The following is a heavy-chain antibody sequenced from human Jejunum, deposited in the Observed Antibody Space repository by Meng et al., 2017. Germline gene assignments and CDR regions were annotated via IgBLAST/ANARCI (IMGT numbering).Heavy chain of an antibody. CDR3: ARGVLERYFDY. V-gene: IGHV4-4*02. J-gene: IGHJ4*02. CDR1: GDFTSSSDR. CDR2: VWHSGAT. Sequence: ESGPGRVKPSWPLSLTCAVSGDFTSSSDRWPWVRPAPGRGLEWIGEVWHSGATYYNPSLESRLTISIDTSNNRFSLELSSATAADTAVYYCARGVLERYFDYWGQGALVTVSS. D-gene: IGHD3-10*01.